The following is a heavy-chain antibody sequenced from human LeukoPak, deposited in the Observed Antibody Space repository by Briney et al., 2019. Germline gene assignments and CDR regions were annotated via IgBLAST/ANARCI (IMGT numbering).Heavy chain of an antibody. Sequence: GGSLRLSCAASGFTFDDYTMHWVRQAPGKGLEWVSLISWDGGSTYYADSVKGRFTISRDNSKNTLYLQMNSLRAEDTAVYYCARARIRGVRDYFDYWGQGTLVTVSS. V-gene: IGHV3-43*01. CDR3: ARARIRGVRDYFDY. D-gene: IGHD3-10*01. J-gene: IGHJ4*02. CDR2: ISWDGGST. CDR1: GFTFDDYT.